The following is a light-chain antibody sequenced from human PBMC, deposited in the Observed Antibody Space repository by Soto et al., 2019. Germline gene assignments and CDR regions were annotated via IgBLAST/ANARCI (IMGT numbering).Light chain of an antibody. CDR3: QSYDSSNLYD. Sequence: NFMLTQPHSVSESPGKTVTISCTRSSGSIASNYVQWYQQRPGSAPTTVIYEDNQRPSGVPDRFSGSIDSSSNSASLTISGLKTEDEADYYCQSYDSSNLYDFGTGTKLTVL. CDR2: EDN. CDR1: SGSIASNY. V-gene: IGLV6-57*03. J-gene: IGLJ1*01.